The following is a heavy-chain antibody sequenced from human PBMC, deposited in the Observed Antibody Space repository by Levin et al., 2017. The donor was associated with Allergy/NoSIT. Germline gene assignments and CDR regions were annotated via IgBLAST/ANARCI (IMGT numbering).Heavy chain of an antibody. CDR3: ARGYCSGGSCFPYFDY. CDR1: GYTFTSYY. Sequence: GESLKISCKASGYTFTSYYMHWVRQAPGQGLEWMGIINPSGGSTSYAQKFQGRVTMTRDTSTSTVYMELSSLRSEDTAVYYCARGYCSGGSCFPYFDYWGQGTLVTVSS. V-gene: IGHV1-46*01. CDR2: INPSGGST. D-gene: IGHD2-15*01. J-gene: IGHJ4*02.